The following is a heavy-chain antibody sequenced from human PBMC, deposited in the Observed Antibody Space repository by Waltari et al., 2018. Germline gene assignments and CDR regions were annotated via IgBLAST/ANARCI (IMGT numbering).Heavy chain of an antibody. D-gene: IGHD2-2*01. V-gene: IGHV4-34*01. J-gene: IGHJ4*02. CDR1: GGSFSGYY. CDR3: ARGQYQLLSSSWYDY. Sequence: QVQLQQWGAGLLKPSETLSLTCAVYGGSFSGYYWSWIRQPPGKGLEWIGEINHSGRTNDNPSLKSRVTISVDTSKNQFSLKLSAVTAADTAVYYCARGQYQLLSSSWYDYWGQGTLVTVSS. CDR2: INHSGRT.